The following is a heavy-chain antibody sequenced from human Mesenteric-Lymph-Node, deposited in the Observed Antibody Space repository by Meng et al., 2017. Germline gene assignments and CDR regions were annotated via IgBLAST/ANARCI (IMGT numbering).Heavy chain of an antibody. Sequence: QVQLVQSGAEGKKPGASVKVSCKASGYTFTAYDMHWVRQAPGQGLEWMGRIHPNSGGTTYAQKFQGRVLMTRDPSISTAYMELSSLGFDDTAVYYCAKALGWGSSPDYWGQGILVTVSS. V-gene: IGHV1-2*06. CDR3: AKALGWGSSPDY. D-gene: IGHD2-21*01. J-gene: IGHJ4*02. CDR1: GYTFTAYD. CDR2: IHPNSGGT.